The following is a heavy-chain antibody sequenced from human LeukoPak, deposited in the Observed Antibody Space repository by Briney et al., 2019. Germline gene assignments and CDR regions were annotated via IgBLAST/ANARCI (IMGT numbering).Heavy chain of an antibody. CDR2: IIDTGST. CDR3: ARGGWSYDS. V-gene: IGHV4-34*01. J-gene: IGHJ5*01. D-gene: IGHD6-19*01. CDR1: GESFSGYY. Sequence: PSETLSLTCVVYGESFSGYYWTWIRQPPGKGLEWIGEIIDTGSTKYNPSLKSRVTMSVDTSKNQFSLKLSAVTAADTAVYYCARGGWSYDSWGQGIRVTVSS.